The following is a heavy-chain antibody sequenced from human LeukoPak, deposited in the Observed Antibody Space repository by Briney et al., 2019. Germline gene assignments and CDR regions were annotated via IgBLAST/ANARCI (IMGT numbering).Heavy chain of an antibody. J-gene: IGHJ5*02. D-gene: IGHD3-22*01. V-gene: IGHV3-48*03. CDR3: ARDLGQYYDTSDNWFDP. CDR2: ITTSGTNE. Sequence: PGGSLRLSCAASGFTFSSYEMNWVRQAPGKGLEWVAYITTSGTNEYYADSVKGRFTISRDNAKNTLNLQMNSLRAEDTAVYYCARDLGQYYDTSDNWFDPWGQGTLVTVSS. CDR1: GFTFSSYE.